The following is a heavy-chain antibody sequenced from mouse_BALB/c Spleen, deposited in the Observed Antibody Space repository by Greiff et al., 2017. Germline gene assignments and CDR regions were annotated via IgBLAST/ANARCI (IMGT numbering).Heavy chain of an antibody. CDR3: AKTFYDYDDAMDY. J-gene: IGHJ4*01. Sequence: QVQLQQSGPSLVQPSQSLSITCTVSGFSLTSYGVHWVRQSPGKGLEWLGVIWRGGSTDYNAAFMSRLSITKDNSKSQVFFKMNSLQADDTAIYYCAKTFYDYDDAMDYWGQGTSVTVSS. V-gene: IGHV2-5-1*01. CDR1: GFSLTSYG. CDR2: IWRGGST. D-gene: IGHD2-4*01.